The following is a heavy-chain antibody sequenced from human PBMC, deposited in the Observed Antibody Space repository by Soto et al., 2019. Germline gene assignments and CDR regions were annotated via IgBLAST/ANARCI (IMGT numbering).Heavy chain of an antibody. D-gene: IGHD4-17*01. V-gene: IGHV4-39*01. Sequence: SETLSLTCTVSGGSISSSSYYWGWIRQPPGKGLEWIGSIYYSGSTYYNPSLKSRVTISVDTSKNQFSLKLSSVTAADTAVYYCARLGSDYGAGDYYGMDVWGQGTTVTVSS. J-gene: IGHJ6*02. CDR1: GGSISSSSYY. CDR2: IYYSGST. CDR3: ARLGSDYGAGDYYGMDV.